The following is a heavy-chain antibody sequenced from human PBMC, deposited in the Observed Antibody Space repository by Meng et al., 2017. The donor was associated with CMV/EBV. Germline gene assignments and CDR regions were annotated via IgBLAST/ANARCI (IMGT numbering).Heavy chain of an antibody. CDR3: ARDHSTIFGVVIMENWFDP. CDR1: GGTFSSYA. J-gene: IGHJ5*02. Sequence: SVKVSCKASGGTFSSYAISWVRQAPGQGLEWMGGIIPILGIANYAQKFQGRVTITADKSTSTAYMELSSLRSEDTAVYYCARDHSTIFGVVIMENWFDPWGQGTLVTVSS. D-gene: IGHD3-3*01. V-gene: IGHV1-69*10. CDR2: IIPILGIA.